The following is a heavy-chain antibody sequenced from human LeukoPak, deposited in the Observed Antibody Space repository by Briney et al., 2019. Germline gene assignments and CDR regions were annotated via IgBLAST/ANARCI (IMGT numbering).Heavy chain of an antibody. V-gene: IGHV1-69*05. CDR2: IIPIFGTA. D-gene: IGHD4-11*01. J-gene: IGHJ5*02. CDR3: ARDTPTVTTIWFDP. CDR1: GGNFSSYA. Sequence: SVNVSCKASGGNFSSYAISWVRQATGQGLEWMGGIIPIFGTANYAQKFQGRVTITTDESTSTAYMELSSLRSEDTAVYYCARDTPTVTTIWFDPWGQGTLVTVSS.